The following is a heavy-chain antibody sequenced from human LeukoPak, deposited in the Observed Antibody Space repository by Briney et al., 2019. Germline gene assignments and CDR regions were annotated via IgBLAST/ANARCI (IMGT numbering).Heavy chain of an antibody. CDR2: ISGTGSST. CDR1: GFTFSSYA. V-gene: IGHV3-23*01. Sequence: PRRSLRLSCAASGFTFSSYAMGWVRQAPGKGLEWVSTISGTGSSTYYADSVKGRFTISRDSSKNTLYLQMNSLRAEDTAVYYCAARPPRAVASRFDYWGQGTLVTVSS. CDR3: AARPPRAVASRFDY. J-gene: IGHJ4*02. D-gene: IGHD6-19*01.